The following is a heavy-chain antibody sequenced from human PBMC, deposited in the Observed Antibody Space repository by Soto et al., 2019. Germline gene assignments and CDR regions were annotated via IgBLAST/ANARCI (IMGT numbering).Heavy chain of an antibody. D-gene: IGHD1-7*01. J-gene: IGHJ4*02. CDR3: ASRDPGTSVDY. CDR1: GGSFTSNNW. V-gene: IGHV4-4*02. CDR2: IYRTGST. Sequence: SETLSLTCAVSGGSFTSNNWWTWVRQPPGQGLEWIGEIYRTGSTNYNPSLKSRVTISLDKSENQFSLKATSLTAADTAVYYCASRDPGTSVDYWGQGTLVTVSS.